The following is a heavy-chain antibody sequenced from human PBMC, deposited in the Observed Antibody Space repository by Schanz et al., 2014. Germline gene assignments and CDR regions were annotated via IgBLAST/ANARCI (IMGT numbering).Heavy chain of an antibody. D-gene: IGHD3-22*01. V-gene: IGHV3-66*01. CDR1: GFTVSSNH. J-gene: IGHJ4*02. CDR2: IYSGIGA. CDR3: ARVHHYDPSGWGYFDY. Sequence: EGQLAESGGGLVQPGASLRLSCAVSGFTVSSNHISGVRPAPGKGLEWVSVIYSGIGAYYADSVKDRFTVSRDNSKNTVYLQMNRLRAEDTAVYYCARVHHYDPSGWGYFDYWGQGALVTVSS.